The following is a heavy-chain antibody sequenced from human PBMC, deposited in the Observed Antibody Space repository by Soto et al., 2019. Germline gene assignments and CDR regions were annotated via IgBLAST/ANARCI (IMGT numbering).Heavy chain of an antibody. V-gene: IGHV1-69*12. CDR1: GGTFSSYA. CDR2: ITPIFRTA. D-gene: IGHD2-15*01. CDR3: ASVETQRYYYGMDV. J-gene: IGHJ6*02. Sequence: QVQLVQSGAEVKKPGSSVKVSCKASGGTFSSYAISWVRQAPGQGLEWMGGITPIFRTAHYAQKFQGRVTITADESTSQAYMELSSLRAEDTAVYYCASVETQRYYYGMDVWGQGTTVTVSS.